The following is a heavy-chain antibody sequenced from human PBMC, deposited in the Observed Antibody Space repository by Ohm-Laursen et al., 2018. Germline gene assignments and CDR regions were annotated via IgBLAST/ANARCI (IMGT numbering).Heavy chain of an antibody. V-gene: IGHV3-7*01. CDR2: IKHDDSER. D-gene: IGHD7-27*01. CDR3: AIGWGCQI. Sequence: SLRLSCAASGFNFSEFYMSWIRQAPGKGLECVANIKHDDSERNYVDSVKGRFTISRDNAKNSLYLQLNSLRADDTALYYCAIGWGCQIWGQGTLVTVSS. CDR1: GFNFSEFY. J-gene: IGHJ4*02.